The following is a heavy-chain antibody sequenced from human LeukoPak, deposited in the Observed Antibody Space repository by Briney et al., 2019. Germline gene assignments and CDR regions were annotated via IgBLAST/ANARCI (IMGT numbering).Heavy chain of an antibody. Sequence: SETLSLTCTVSGGSISSYYWSWIRQPAGRGLEWIGRIYTSGNTNYNPSLKSRITMSVDTSKNQFSLKLRSVTAADTDLYSCASDLIPTYYYDSSGYSGYWGQGTMVTASS. D-gene: IGHD3-22*01. J-gene: IGHJ4*02. CDR3: ASDLIPTYYYDSSGYSGY. CDR1: GGSISSYY. CDR2: IYTSGNT. V-gene: IGHV4-4*07.